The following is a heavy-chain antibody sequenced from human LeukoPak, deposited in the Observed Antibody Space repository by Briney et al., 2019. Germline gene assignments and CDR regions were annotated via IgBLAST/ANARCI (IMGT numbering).Heavy chain of an antibody. J-gene: IGHJ4*02. V-gene: IGHV4-39*01. CDR2: IYYSGST. CDR3: ARQESQYQLPFDY. Sequence: SETLSLTCVAYGGYFSSYYWGWIRQPPGKGLEWIGSIYYSGSTYYNPSLKSRVTISVDTSKNQFSLKLSSVTAADTAVYYCARQESQYQLPFDYWGQGTLVTVSS. D-gene: IGHD2-2*01. CDR1: GGYFSSYY.